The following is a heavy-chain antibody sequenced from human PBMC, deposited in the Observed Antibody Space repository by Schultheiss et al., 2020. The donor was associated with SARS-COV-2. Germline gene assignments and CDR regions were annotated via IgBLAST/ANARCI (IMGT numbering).Heavy chain of an antibody. V-gene: IGHV1-2*02. CDR3: ARRQIVVVPAAMLDYYYYMDV. CDR2: INPNSGGT. CDR1: GYTFTGYY. J-gene: IGHJ6*03. D-gene: IGHD2-2*01. Sequence: ASVKVSCKASGYTFTGYYIHWVRQAPGQGLEWMGWINPNSGGTTYAQKFQGRVTMTTDTSTSTAYMELRSLRSDDTAVYYCARRQIVVVPAAMLDYYYYMDVWGKGTTVTVSS.